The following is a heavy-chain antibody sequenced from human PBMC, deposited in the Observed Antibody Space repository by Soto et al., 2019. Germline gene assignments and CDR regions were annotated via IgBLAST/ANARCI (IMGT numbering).Heavy chain of an antibody. V-gene: IGHV2-5*01. J-gene: IGHJ4*02. D-gene: IGHD2-15*01. CDR2: ISGNDDK. CDR3: AHPLGYCIGGSCYRIKGVYYFDY. CDR1: GFSLSTRGVA. Sequence: SGPTLVNPAQTLTLTCSFSGFSLSTRGVAVGWVRLPPGKPLEWLALISGNDDKRLSPSLKSRLTITKDTSKNQVVFTMANMDPVDTATYYCAHPLGYCIGGSCYRIKGVYYFDYWGQGTLVTVSS.